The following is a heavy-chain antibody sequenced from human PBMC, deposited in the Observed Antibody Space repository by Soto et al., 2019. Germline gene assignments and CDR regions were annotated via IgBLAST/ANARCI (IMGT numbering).Heavy chain of an antibody. CDR1: GFTFTNAW. D-gene: IGHD2-8*01. CDR2: IKSKTDGGTT. V-gene: IGHV3-15*07. J-gene: IGHJ4*01. CDR3: TTDSYSTIIMVCSDY. Sequence: GGSLRLSCAASGFTFTNAWINWVRQAPGKGLEWVGRIKSKTDGGTTDYAEPVKGRFAISRDDSNNMVYLQMNSLKIEDTAVYYCTTDSYSTIIMVCSDYWGHGTLVTVSS.